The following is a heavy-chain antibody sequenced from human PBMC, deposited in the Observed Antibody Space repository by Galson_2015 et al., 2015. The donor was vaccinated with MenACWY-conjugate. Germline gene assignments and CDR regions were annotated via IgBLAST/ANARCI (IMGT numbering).Heavy chain of an antibody. D-gene: IGHD2-2*01. CDR1: GYTFSNYW. J-gene: IGHJ4*02. Sequence: QSGAEVKKPGESLKISCKASGYTFSNYWLAWVRQMPGKGLEWMGVIYPGDSDTRYSPSFQGQVTISADNSINTAYLQWSSLKASDTAMWYCVKHHLRTSHCAFDLWGQGTLVTVSS. V-gene: IGHV5-51*01. CDR2: IYPGDSDT. CDR3: VKHHLRTSHCAFDL.